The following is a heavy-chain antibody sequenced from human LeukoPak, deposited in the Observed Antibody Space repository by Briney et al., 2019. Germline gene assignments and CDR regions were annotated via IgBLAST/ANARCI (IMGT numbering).Heavy chain of an antibody. V-gene: IGHV3-21*01. D-gene: IGHD2-15*01. Sequence: GGSLRLSCTVSGFTLSSYEMTWIRQAPGKGLEWVSSISSSSSYIYYADSVKGRFTISRDNAKNSLYLQMNSLRAEDTAVYYCARAERYCSGGSCSDYWGQGTLVTVSS. J-gene: IGHJ4*02. CDR3: ARAERYCSGGSCSDY. CDR2: ISSSSSYI. CDR1: GFTLSSYE.